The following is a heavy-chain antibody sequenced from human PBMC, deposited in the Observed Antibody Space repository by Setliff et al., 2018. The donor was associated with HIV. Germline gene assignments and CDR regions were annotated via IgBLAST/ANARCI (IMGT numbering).Heavy chain of an antibody. J-gene: IGHJ6*02. D-gene: IGHD6-19*01. Sequence: PSETLSLTCTVSGGSISSYYWSWIRHPPGKGLEWIGSIYHSGSTYYNPSLKSRVTISVDTSKNQFSLKLSSVTAADTAVYYCARRPAGAVAGGYGMDVWGQGTTVTVSS. CDR2: IYHSGST. CDR3: ARRPAGAVAGGYGMDV. V-gene: IGHV4-59*08. CDR1: GGSISSYY.